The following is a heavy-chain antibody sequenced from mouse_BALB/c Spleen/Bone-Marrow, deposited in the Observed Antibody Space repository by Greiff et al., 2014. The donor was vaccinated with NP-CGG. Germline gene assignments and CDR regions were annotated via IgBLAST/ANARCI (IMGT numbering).Heavy chain of an antibody. D-gene: IGHD2-1*01. CDR3: ARFPIYYDSYGAIDY. J-gene: IGHJ4*01. V-gene: IGHV1S41*01. CDR2: IAPGSGST. CDR1: GYSFTSFW. Sequence: DLVKPGASVKMSCKASGYSFTSFWINWIKQRPGQGLERIGRIAPGSGSTYYNEMFKGKATLTVDTSSSTAYIQLSSLSSEDSAVYFCARFPIYYDSYGAIDYWGQGTSVTVSS.